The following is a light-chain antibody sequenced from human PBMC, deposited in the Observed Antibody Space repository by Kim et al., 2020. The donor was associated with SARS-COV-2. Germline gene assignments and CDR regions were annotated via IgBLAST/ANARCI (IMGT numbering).Light chain of an antibody. CDR1: T. V-gene: IGLV1-44*01. Sequence: TVNWYQQLPGAAPKLLIYNDSQRPSGVPDRFSGSKSGTSASLAISWLQSEDEADYYCAAWDDSLGGHVVFGGGTKLTVL. CDR3: AAWDDSLGGHVV. J-gene: IGLJ2*01. CDR2: NDS.